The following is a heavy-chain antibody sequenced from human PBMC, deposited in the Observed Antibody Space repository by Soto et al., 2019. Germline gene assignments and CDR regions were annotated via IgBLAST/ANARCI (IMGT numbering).Heavy chain of an antibody. CDR1: GGSLSRGDHY. CDR3: ARGAINFDFWSGFAERANYFDP. CDR2: IYYSGST. D-gene: IGHD3-3*01. Sequence: PSETLSPPFTGSGGSLSRGDHYLSWVPQPPGKGLGWVGYIYYSGSTYYNPSLKSRLSISVHTSKNQFSLKVSSVTAADTAVYYCARGAINFDFWSGFAERANYFDPWGQGTPVTVSS. V-gene: IGHV4-30-4*01. J-gene: IGHJ5*02.